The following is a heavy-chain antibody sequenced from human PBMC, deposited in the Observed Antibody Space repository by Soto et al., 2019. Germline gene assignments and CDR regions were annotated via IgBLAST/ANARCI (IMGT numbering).Heavy chain of an antibody. CDR1: GFTFGDYA. J-gene: IGHJ6*02. Sequence: GGSLRLSCTASGFTFGDYAMSWFRQAPGKGLEWVGFIRSKAYGGTTEYAASVKGRFTISRDDSKSIAYLQMNSLKTEDTAVYYCTRDLELLGYYYYGMDVWXQGTTVTVSS. CDR2: IRSKAYGGTT. CDR3: TRDLELLGYYYYGMDV. D-gene: IGHD1-26*01. V-gene: IGHV3-49*03.